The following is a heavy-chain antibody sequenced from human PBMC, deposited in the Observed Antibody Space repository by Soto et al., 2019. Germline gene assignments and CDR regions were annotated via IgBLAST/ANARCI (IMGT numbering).Heavy chain of an antibody. CDR2: ISTYNGNT. J-gene: IGHJ4*02. CDR1: GGTFSSYA. V-gene: IGHV1-18*01. D-gene: IGHD3-10*01. Sequence: QVQLVQSGAEVKKPGSSVKVSCKASGGTFSSYAISWVRQAPGQGLEWMGWISTYNGNTNYAQKLQGRVTKTTDQSTSTAYMELRSLRSDDTAVYYCARAKGRDEGEGVGFWGQGTLVTVSS. CDR3: ARAKGRDEGEGVGF.